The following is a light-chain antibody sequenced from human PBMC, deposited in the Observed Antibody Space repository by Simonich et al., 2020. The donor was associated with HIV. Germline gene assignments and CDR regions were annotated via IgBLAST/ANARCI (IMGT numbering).Light chain of an antibody. J-gene: IGKJ4*01. V-gene: IGKV3-20*01. Sequence: EIVMTQSPATLSVSPGERATLSCRASQSVSSNLAWYQQKPGQAPRRLIYGASSRATGIPDRFSGSGSGTDFTLTISRLEPEDFAVYYCQQYGTSQGLTFGGGTKVEI. CDR2: GAS. CDR1: QSVSSN. CDR3: QQYGTSQGLT.